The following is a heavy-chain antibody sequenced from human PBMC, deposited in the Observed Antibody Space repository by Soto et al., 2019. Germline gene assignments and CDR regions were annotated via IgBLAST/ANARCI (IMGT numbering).Heavy chain of an antibody. D-gene: IGHD1-7*01. J-gene: IGHJ4*02. CDR3: ARGENYLPFDY. CDR2: IYYSGST. V-gene: IGHV4-61*01. CDR1: GGSVSSGSYY. Sequence: PSETLSLTCTVSGGSVSSGSYYWSWIRQPPGKGLEWIGYIYYSGSTNYNPSLKSRVTISVDTSKNQFSLKLSSVTAADTAVYYCARGENYLPFDYWGQGTLVTVSS.